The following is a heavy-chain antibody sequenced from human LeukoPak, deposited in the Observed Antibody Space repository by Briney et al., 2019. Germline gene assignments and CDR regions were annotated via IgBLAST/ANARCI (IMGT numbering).Heavy chain of an antibody. V-gene: IGHV5-51*01. Sequence: GESLKISCKGSGYSFTNNWIAWVRQMPGRGLELMGIIHPPDSETRYSPSFQGQVTISVDKSINTAYLQWSSLKASDTAMYYCAGQGFGSTSCQSIDYWGPGALVTV. CDR2: IHPPDSET. CDR3: AGQGFGSTSCQSIDY. D-gene: IGHD2-2*01. J-gene: IGHJ4*02. CDR1: GYSFTNNW.